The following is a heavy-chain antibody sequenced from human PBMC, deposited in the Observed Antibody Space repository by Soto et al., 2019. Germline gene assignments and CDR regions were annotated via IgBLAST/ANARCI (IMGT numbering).Heavy chain of an antibody. J-gene: IGHJ4*02. V-gene: IGHV4-59*01. CDR1: GGSLSSYY. CDR3: ARDRGGSYYYPPGYYFDY. D-gene: IGHD1-26*01. Sequence: SETLSLTCTVSGGSLSSYYWSWIRQPPGKGLEWIGYIYYSGSTNYNPSLKSRVTISVDTSKNQFSLKLSSVTAADTAVYYCARDRGGSYYYPPGYYFDYWGQGTLVNVSS. CDR2: IYYSGST.